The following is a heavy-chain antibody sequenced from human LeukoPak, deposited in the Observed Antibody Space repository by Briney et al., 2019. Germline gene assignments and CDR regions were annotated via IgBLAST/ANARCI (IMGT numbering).Heavy chain of an antibody. CDR3: ARQRYYDTSGIGWFDP. Sequence: SETLSLTCTVSAGSISSSNYYWGWIRQPPGKGLEWIGSLHYSGFTYYNPSPESRVTISVDTSKSQFSLKLSSVTAADTAVYYCARQRYYDTSGIGWFDPWGQGALVTVSS. D-gene: IGHD3-22*01. CDR2: LHYSGFT. J-gene: IGHJ5*02. CDR1: AGSISSSNYY. V-gene: IGHV4-39*01.